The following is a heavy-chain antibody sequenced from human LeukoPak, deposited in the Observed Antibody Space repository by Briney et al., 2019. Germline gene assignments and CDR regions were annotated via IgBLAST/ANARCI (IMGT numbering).Heavy chain of an antibody. V-gene: IGHV3-7*01. J-gene: IGHJ4*02. CDR1: GFAFSSYW. D-gene: IGHD3-9*01. Sequence: GESLRLSCAVSGFAFSSYWMTWVRQAPGKGLEWVAHIKQDGSEKYYVDSVKGRFTISRDNAKSSLYLQMNSLRAEDTAVYHCARGGSHGLVGFDYWGQGTLVTVSS. CDR3: ARGGSHGLVGFDY. CDR2: IKQDGSEK.